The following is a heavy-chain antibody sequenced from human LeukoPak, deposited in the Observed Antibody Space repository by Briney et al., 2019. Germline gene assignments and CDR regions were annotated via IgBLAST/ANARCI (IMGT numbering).Heavy chain of an antibody. Sequence: PSETLSLTCTVSGGSISSYYWSWIRQPPGKGLEWIGYIYYGGSTNYNPSLKSRVTISVDTSKNQFSLKLSSVTAADTAVYYCARYGSGSYMRVYFDYWGQGTLVTVSS. CDR2: IYYGGST. CDR1: GGSISSYY. J-gene: IGHJ4*02. V-gene: IGHV4-59*08. D-gene: IGHD3-10*01. CDR3: ARYGSGSYMRVYFDY.